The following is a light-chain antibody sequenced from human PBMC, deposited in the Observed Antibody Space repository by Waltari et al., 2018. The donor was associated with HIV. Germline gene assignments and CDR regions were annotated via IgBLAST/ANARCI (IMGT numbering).Light chain of an antibody. CDR1: SSDVGGYNY. Sequence: QSALTQPASGSGSPGQSITISCTGTSSDVGGYNYVSWYQQHPVKAPKLMIFEVSNRPSGVSNRFPGFNSVNTASLTIPGLQAEDDADDSCSSYTTRSTPDPNWVFGGGTKLTVL. CDR2: EVS. J-gene: IGLJ3*02. V-gene: IGLV2-14*01. CDR3: SSYTTRSTPDPNWV.